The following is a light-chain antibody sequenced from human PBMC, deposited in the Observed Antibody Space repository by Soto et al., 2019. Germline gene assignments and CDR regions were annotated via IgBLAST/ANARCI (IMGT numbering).Light chain of an antibody. J-gene: IGLJ1*01. CDR1: SSDVGAFNY. Sequence: SVLAQPASVSGSPGQSIAISCTGTSSDVGAFNYVSWYQQHPGKAPKFMIFDVSSRPSGVSDRFSGSKSGNTASLTISWLQTEDEADYYCASYTTSSTYVFGTGTKVTVL. CDR2: DVS. CDR3: ASYTTSSTYV. V-gene: IGLV2-14*03.